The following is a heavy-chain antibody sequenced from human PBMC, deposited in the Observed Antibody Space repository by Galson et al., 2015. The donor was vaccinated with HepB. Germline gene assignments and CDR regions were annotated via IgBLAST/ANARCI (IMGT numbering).Heavy chain of an antibody. Sequence: SVKVSCKASGYTFTSYYMHWVRQAPGQGLEWMGIINPSGGSTSYAQKFQGRVTMTRDTSTSTVYMELSSLRSEDTAVYYCAREPFRYSHGSGMDVGCQGTTFTVSS. V-gene: IGHV1-46*01. J-gene: IGHJ6*02. CDR3: AREPFRYSHGSGMDV. D-gene: IGHD5-18*01. CDR1: GYTFTSYY. CDR2: INPSGGST.